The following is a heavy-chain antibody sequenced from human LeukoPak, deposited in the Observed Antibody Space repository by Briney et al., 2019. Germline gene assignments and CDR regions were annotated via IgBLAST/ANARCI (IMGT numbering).Heavy chain of an antibody. D-gene: IGHD6-13*01. J-gene: IGHJ4*02. V-gene: IGHV4-34*01. CDR3: ARGRSGYSSSWYDFDY. Sequence: SETLSLTCTVSGGSISSYYWSWIRQPPGKGLEWIGEINHSGSTNYNPSLKSRVTISVDTSKNQFSLKLSSVTAADTAVYYCARGRSGYSSSWYDFDYWGQGTLVTVSS. CDR2: INHSGST. CDR1: GGSISSYY.